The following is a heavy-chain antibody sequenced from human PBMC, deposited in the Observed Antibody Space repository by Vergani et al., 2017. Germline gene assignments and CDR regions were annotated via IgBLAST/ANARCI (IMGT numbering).Heavy chain of an antibody. Sequence: QIQLQESGPGLVKPSETLSLTCSVSGYSISRGFYWAWIRQTPEKGLEWIGGMFHTGEASNSPSLQSRVAFSMDTSKNKFSLHLTSVTAADTAVYFCGVIMVRSPRPDNWFDSWGRGTLVTVSS. CDR3: GVIMVRSPRPDNWFDS. CDR2: MFHTGEA. CDR1: GYSISRGFY. J-gene: IGHJ5*01. D-gene: IGHD3-10*01. V-gene: IGHV4-38-2*02.